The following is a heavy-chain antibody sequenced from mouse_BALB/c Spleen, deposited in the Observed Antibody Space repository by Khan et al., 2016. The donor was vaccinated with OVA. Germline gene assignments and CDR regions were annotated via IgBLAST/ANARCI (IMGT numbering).Heavy chain of an antibody. J-gene: IGHJ4*01. V-gene: IGHV9-3-1*01. CDR3: SRPPYFSYGMNY. D-gene: IGHD2-10*01. CDR2: INTYTGEP. Sequence: KESPGKGLKWMGWINTYTGEPTYADDFKGRFAFSLETSARTAYLQINNLKNEDTATYFCSRPPYFSYGMNYWGQGTSVTVSS.